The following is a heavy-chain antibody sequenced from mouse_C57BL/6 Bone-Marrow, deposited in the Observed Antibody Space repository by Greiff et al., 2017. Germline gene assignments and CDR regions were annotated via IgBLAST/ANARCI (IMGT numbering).Heavy chain of an antibody. V-gene: IGHV5-2*01. D-gene: IGHD2-1*01. CDR1: EYEFPSHD. Sequence: ELNVVESGGGLVQPGESLKLSCESNEYEFPSHDMSWVRTTPEKRLELVAAINSDGGSTYYPDTMERRFIISRDNTKKTLYLQMSSLRSEDTALYYCARHGNYFYYAMDYWGQGTSVTVSS. J-gene: IGHJ4*01. CDR3: ARHGNYFYYAMDY. CDR2: INSDGGST.